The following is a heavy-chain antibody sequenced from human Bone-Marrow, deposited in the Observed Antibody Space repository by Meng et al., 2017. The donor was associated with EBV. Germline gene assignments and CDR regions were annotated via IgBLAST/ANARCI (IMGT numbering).Heavy chain of an antibody. D-gene: IGHD3-16*01. J-gene: IGHJ4*02. CDR3: VGEWGRGYAPDF. V-gene: IGHV1-69*01. CDR1: GCKFTYCA. Sequence: QVQMVQSGAGVTRPGAAVTVSCMTSGCKFTYCAISWVRQASGQVAAWMGRVIPDVGIPDYAQNYQNRMTNTADETTSNTYMELESLETEERAIDYCVGEWGRGYAPDFWGQGTLVTVSS. CDR2: VIPDVGIP.